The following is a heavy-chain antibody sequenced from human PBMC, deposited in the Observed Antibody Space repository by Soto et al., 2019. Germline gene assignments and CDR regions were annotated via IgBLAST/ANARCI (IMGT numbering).Heavy chain of an antibody. CDR3: ASEGVRGMDV. D-gene: IGHD3-16*01. CDR2: MNPNSGHT. J-gene: IGHJ6*01. CDR1: GYTFTSYD. Sequence: QVLLVQSGAEVKKPGASGKVSCKASGYTFTSYDINWARQATGQGLEWMGWMNPNSGHTGYAQKFQGRVTMTRNTSITPASMSLSSLRSEDTAVYYCASEGVRGMDVWGQGTTVTVSS. V-gene: IGHV1-8*01.